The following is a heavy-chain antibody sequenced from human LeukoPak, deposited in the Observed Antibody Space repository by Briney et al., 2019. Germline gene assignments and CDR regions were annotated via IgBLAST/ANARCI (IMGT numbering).Heavy chain of an antibody. CDR3: AKDSHVVRDRVNWLDP. CDR1: GFTFSSYG. Sequence: GGSLRLSCAASGFTFSSYGMHWVRQAPGNGLEAVAVISYDGSNKYYAESVKGRCTISRDNSKNTLYLQINSLRAEDTAVYYCAKDSHVVRDRVNWLDPWGQGTLVTVSS. J-gene: IGHJ5*02. CDR2: ISYDGSNK. V-gene: IGHV3-30*18. D-gene: IGHD3-10*01.